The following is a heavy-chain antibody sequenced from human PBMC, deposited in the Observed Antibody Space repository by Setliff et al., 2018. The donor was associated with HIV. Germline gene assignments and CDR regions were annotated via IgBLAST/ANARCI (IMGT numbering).Heavy chain of an antibody. CDR2: IYYSGRT. CDR3: ARRGLDTTLVDAFDI. CDR1: GGSISTGGYY. D-gene: IGHD1-1*01. V-gene: IGHV4-31*03. J-gene: IGHJ3*02. Sequence: NPSETLSLTCTVSGGSISTGGYYWSWIRQHPGKGLEWIGYIYYSGRTYYNPSLKSRVAISLDTSKNQFSLKLSSVTAADTAVYYCARRGLDTTLVDAFDIWGQGTMVTVSS.